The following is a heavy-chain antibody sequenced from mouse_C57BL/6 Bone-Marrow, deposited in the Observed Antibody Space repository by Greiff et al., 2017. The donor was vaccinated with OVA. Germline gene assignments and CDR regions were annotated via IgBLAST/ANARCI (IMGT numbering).Heavy chain of an antibody. J-gene: IGHJ2*01. CDR1: GYTFTSYG. V-gene: IGHV1-81*01. CDR2: IYPRSGNT. CDR3: ARLRYYGDY. Sequence: VQLQQPGAELARPGASVKLSCKASGYTFTSYGISWVKQRTGQGLEWIGEIYPRSGNTYYNEKFKGKATLTADKSSSTAYMELLSLTSEDSAVYSCARLRYYGDYWGQGTTLTVTS.